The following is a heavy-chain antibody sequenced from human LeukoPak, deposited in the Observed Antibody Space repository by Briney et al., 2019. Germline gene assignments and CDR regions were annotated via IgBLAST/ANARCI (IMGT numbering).Heavy chain of an antibody. CDR3: AKRGSGWYFDY. CDR2: ISDSGGYT. D-gene: IGHD6-19*01. J-gene: IGHJ4*02. V-gene: IGHV3-23*01. Sequence: GGSLRLSCVASGFTFSTYAMSWVRQAPGKGLEWVSSISDSGGYTHYAVSVKGRFTMSRDNSKNTLYLQMSTLGAEDTAIYYCAKRGSGWYFDYWSQGSLVTVSS. CDR1: GFTFSTYA.